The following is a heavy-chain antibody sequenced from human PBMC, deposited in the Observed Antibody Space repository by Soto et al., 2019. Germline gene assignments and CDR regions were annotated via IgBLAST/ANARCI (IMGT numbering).Heavy chain of an antibody. CDR2: ISSSGTTI. V-gene: IGHV3-48*01. CDR1: GFTFRSYA. D-gene: IGHD3-22*01. CDR3: AKTYYYDSSGYYYYYGMDV. Sequence: GGSLRLSCAASGFTFRSYAMNWVRQAPGKGLEWVSYISSSGTTIYYADSVKGRFTISRDNAKNSLYLRMNSLRAEDTAVYYCAKTYYYDSSGYYYYYGMDVWGQGTTVTVSS. J-gene: IGHJ6*02.